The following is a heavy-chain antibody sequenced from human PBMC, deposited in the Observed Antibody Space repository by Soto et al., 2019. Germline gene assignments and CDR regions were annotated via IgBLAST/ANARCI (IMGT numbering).Heavy chain of an antibody. D-gene: IGHD3-22*01. CDR3: ARDPNDSSAYYHHYYYGMDV. V-gene: IGHV1-3*01. CDR1: GYTFTSYY. Sequence: GASVKVSFKASGYTFTSYYIHWVRQAPGQRLEWTGWINAGNGNAKYSEKFQGRVTITRDTSASTAYLELSSLRSEDTAVYYCARDPNDSSAYYHHYYYGMDVWGQGTTVTVSS. J-gene: IGHJ6*02. CDR2: INAGNGNA.